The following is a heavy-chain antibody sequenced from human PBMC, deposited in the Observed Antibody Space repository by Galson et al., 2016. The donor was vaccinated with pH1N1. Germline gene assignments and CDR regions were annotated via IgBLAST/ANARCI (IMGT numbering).Heavy chain of an antibody. CDR2: IDWDDDK. CDR1: GFSLNTDGMC. V-gene: IGHV2-70*17. D-gene: IGHD3-22*01. J-gene: IGHJ4*02. Sequence: PALVKPTQTLTLTCSFSGFSLNTDGMCANWIRQPPGKALEWLARIDWDDDKFYTPSLKTRLTISKDSSKNQVVLTMTNMDPVDTATYYCARISGYYDRTGQYIPRSFDYWGQGTPVSVSS. CDR3: ARISGYYDRTGQYIPRSFDY.